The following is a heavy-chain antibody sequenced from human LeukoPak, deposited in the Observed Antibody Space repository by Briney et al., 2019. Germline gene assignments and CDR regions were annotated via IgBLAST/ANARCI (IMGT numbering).Heavy chain of an antibody. Sequence: SSETLSLTCTVSGGSISSYYWSWIRQPAGEGLEWIGRIYTSGSTNYNPSLKSRVTISVDRSKNQFSLKLSSVTAADTAVYYCARVFWPPGWFDPWGQGTLVTVSS. V-gene: IGHV4-4*07. CDR2: IYTSGST. D-gene: IGHD3-3*01. CDR1: GGSISSYY. J-gene: IGHJ5*02. CDR3: ARVFWPPGWFDP.